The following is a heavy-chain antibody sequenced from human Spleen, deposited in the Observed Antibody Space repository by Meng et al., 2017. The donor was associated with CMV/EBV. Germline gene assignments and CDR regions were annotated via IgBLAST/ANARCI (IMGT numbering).Heavy chain of an antibody. V-gene: IGHV3-15*01. CDR3: STRFSHSDSDY. D-gene: IGHD3-3*02. J-gene: IGHJ4*02. CDR1: GFTFSNTW. Sequence: ASGFTFSNTWMTWVRQAPGKGLGWVGRVKRKTEGEATDYGAPVKGRFTISRDDSKNTLYLQMNSLKTEDTAVYYCSTRFSHSDSDYWGQGTLVTVSS. CDR2: VKRKTEGEAT.